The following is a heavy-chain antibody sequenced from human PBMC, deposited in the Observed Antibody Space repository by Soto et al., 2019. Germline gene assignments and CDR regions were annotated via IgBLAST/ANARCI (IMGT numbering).Heavy chain of an antibody. V-gene: IGHV3-30*18. Sequence: LRLSCAASGFTFSSYGMHWVRQAPGKVLEWVAVISYDGSNKYYADSVKGRFTISRDNSKNTLYLQMNSLRAEDTAVYYCAKALPHYYGSGSYPGMDVWGQGTTVTVSS. CDR1: GFTFSSYG. CDR2: ISYDGSNK. J-gene: IGHJ6*02. D-gene: IGHD3-10*01. CDR3: AKALPHYYGSGSYPGMDV.